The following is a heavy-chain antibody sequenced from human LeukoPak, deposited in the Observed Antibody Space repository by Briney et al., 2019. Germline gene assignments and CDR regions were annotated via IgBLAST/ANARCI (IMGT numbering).Heavy chain of an antibody. CDR3: ATRGYSGYDVDY. CDR2: VDPEDGET. CDR1: GYTFTDYH. D-gene: IGHD5-12*01. J-gene: IGHJ4*02. V-gene: IGHV1-69-2*01. Sequence: AASVKVSCKVSGYTFTDYHMHWVQQAPGKGLEWMGLVDPEDGETIYAEKFQGRVTITADTSTDTAYMELSSLRSEDTAVYYCATRGYSGYDVDYWGQGTLVTVSS.